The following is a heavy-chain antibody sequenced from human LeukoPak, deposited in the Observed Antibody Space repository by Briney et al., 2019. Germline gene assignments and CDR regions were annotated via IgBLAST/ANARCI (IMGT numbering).Heavy chain of an antibody. CDR2: ISGSGGST. J-gene: IGHJ4*02. CDR3: AKEKYSSGFFDY. V-gene: IGHV3-23*01. D-gene: IGHD3-22*01. CDR1: GFTFSTYA. Sequence: GGSLRLSCAASGFTFSTYAMSWVRQAPGKGLEWVSAISGSGGSTYYADSMKGRFTISRDNSTHTLYLQMNSLRAEDTAVYYCAKEKYSSGFFDYWGQGNLVTVSS.